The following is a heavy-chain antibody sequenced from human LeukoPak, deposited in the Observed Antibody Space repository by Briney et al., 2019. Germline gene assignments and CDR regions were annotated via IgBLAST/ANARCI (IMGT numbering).Heavy chain of an antibody. CDR3: ARDLSDSSGYYYFDY. CDR2: ISYDGSNK. J-gene: IGHJ4*02. Sequence: GGSLRLSCAASGFTFSSYAMHWVRQAPGKGLEWVAVISYDGSNKYYADSVKGRFTISRDNSKNTLYLQMNSLRAEDTAVYYCARDLSDSSGYYYFDYWGQGTLVTVSS. CDR1: GFTFSSYA. D-gene: IGHD6-19*01. V-gene: IGHV3-30-3*01.